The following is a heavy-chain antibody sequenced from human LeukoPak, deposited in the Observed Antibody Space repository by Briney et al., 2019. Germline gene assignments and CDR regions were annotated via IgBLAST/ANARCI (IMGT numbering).Heavy chain of an antibody. CDR1: GFIFSSCW. V-gene: IGHV3-7*01. D-gene: IGHD3/OR15-3a*01. CDR3: ARDEDWREIS. Sequence: GGSLRLSCAASGFIFSSCWMGWVRQAPGKGLEWVANIKQDGSEIYYVDSVKGRFTTSRDNAKNSLYLQMNSLRAEDTAVYYCARDEDWREISWGQGTLVTVSS. CDR2: IKQDGSEI. J-gene: IGHJ4*02.